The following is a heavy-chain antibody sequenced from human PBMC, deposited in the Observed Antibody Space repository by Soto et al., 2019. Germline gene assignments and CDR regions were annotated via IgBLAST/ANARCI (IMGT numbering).Heavy chain of an antibody. CDR2: ISGSGGST. CDR3: ARDRFVTVFNRRYGMDV. CDR1: GFTFSSYA. J-gene: IGHJ6*02. V-gene: IGHV3-23*01. D-gene: IGHD2-21*02. Sequence: EVQLLESGGGLVQPGGSLRLSCAASGFTFSSYAMSWVRQAPGKGLEWVSAISGSGGSTYYADSVKGRFTISRDNAKNSLYLQMNSLRAEDTAVYYCARDRFVTVFNRRYGMDVWGQGTTVTVSS.